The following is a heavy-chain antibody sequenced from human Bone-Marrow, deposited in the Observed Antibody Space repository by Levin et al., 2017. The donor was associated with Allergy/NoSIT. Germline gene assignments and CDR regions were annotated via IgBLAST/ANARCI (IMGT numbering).Heavy chain of an antibody. CDR1: GFTFSNAW. J-gene: IGHJ4*02. CDR3: TTALRFLEWLTY. Sequence: GGSLRLSCAASGFTFSNAWMSWVRQAPGKGLEWVGRIKSKTDGGTTDYAAPVKGRFTISRDDSKNTLYLQMNSLKTEDTAVYYCTTALRFLEWLTYWGQGTLVTVSS. V-gene: IGHV3-15*01. D-gene: IGHD3-3*01. CDR2: IKSKTDGGTT.